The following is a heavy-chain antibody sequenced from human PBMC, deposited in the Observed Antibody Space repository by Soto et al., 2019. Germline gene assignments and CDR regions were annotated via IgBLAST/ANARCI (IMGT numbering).Heavy chain of an antibody. CDR3: XXXXXXXXXXXXX. V-gene: IGHV4-59*01. Sequence: QVQLQESGPGLVRPSETLSLTCSISGGSISGYHWNWIRQTPGKGVEWIGYFHNSGNPKYSSSLKSRVTISVDMSEKQSSLKLTSVXXXXXXXXXXXXXXXXXXXXXXXXGQGALVTVSS. CDR1: GGSISGYH. CDR2: FHNSGNP. J-gene: IGHJ4*02.